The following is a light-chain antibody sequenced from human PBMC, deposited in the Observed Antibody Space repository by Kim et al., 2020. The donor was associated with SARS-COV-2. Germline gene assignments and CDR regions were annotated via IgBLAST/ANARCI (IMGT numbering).Light chain of an antibody. CDR1: QSVSSNY. CDR3: QQYGSAYS. Sequence: SLSPGERATLSCRASQSVSSNYLAWHQQKPGQAPRLLIYGASSRATGIPDRFSGSGSGTDFTLTISRLEPEDFAVYYCQQYGSAYSFGQGTKLEI. CDR2: GAS. J-gene: IGKJ2*03. V-gene: IGKV3-20*01.